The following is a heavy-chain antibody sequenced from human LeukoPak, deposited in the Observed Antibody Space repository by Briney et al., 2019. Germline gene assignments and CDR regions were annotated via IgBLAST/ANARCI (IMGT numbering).Heavy chain of an antibody. CDR2: ISWNSGSI. J-gene: IGHJ4*02. CDR3: AKDLSPSIAAAGTCDY. D-gene: IGHD6-13*01. CDR1: GFTFDDYA. V-gene: IGHV3-9*01. Sequence: PGGSLRLSCAASGFTFDDYAMHWVRQAPGKGLEWVSGISWNSGSIGYADSVKGRFTISRDNAKNSLYLQMNSLRAEDTALYYCAKDLSPSIAAAGTCDYWGQGTLVTVSS.